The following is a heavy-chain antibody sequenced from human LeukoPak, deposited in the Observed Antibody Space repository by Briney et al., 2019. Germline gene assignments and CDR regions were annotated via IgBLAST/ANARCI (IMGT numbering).Heavy chain of an antibody. CDR3: ARDYYDSSGYYAFDI. J-gene: IGHJ3*02. CDR1: GGTFSSYA. V-gene: IGHV1-69*05. D-gene: IGHD3-22*01. CDR2: IIPIFGTA. Sequence: SVKVSCKGSGGTFSSYAISWVRQAPGQGLEWMGRIIPIFGTANYAQKFQGRVTITTDESTSTAYMELSSLRSEDTAVYYCARDYYDSSGYYAFDIWGQGTMVTVSS.